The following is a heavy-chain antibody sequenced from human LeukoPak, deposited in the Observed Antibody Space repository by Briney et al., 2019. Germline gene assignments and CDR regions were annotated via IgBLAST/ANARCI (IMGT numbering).Heavy chain of an antibody. V-gene: IGHV1-8*03. J-gene: IGHJ4*02. CDR2: MNPNSGNT. CDR3: ARVKRGSHPWEWVY. D-gene: IGHD1-26*01. CDR1: GYIFTGYY. Sequence: GASVKDSCKASGYIFTGYYMHWVRQAPGQGLEWMGWMNPNSGNTGHAQKFQGRVTITRNTSISTAYMELSSLRSEDTAVYYCARVKRGSHPWEWVYWGQGTLVTVSS.